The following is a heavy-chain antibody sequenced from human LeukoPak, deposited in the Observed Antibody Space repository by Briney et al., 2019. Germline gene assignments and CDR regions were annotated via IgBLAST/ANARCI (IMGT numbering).Heavy chain of an antibody. Sequence: ASVKVSCKASGYTFNSCGISWVRQAPGQGLEWMGWISAYNVNTYYGQKFQGRVNMTTDTSTNTAYMELRSLRSDDTAVYYCARDAKWELLPHAFEVWGQGTMVTVSS. CDR3: ARDAKWELLPHAFEV. CDR2: ISAYNVNT. D-gene: IGHD1-26*01. J-gene: IGHJ3*01. V-gene: IGHV1-18*01. CDR1: GYTFNSCG.